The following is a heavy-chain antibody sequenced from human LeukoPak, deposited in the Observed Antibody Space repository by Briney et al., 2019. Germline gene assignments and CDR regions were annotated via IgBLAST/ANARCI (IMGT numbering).Heavy chain of an antibody. CDR3: AGDLIAGYSSGWYVAPRDAFDI. CDR2: IIPIFGTA. CDR1: GGTFSSYA. Sequence: ASVKVSCKASGGTFSSYAISWVRQAPGQGLEWMGRIIPIFGTANYAQKFQGRVTITTDESTSTAYMELSSLRSEDTAVYYCAGDLIAGYSSGWYVAPRDAFDIWGQGAMVTVSS. D-gene: IGHD6-19*01. J-gene: IGHJ3*02. V-gene: IGHV1-69*05.